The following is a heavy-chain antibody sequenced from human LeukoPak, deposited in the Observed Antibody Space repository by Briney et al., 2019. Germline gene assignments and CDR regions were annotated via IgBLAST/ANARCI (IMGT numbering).Heavy chain of an antibody. D-gene: IGHD3-10*01. CDR1: Y. CDR2: IYHSGST. CDR3: ARAGIYFGSGSYYYSFDS. J-gene: IGHJ4*02. V-gene: IGHV4-31*02. Sequence: YWIGWVRQMPGKGLEWMGYIYHSGSTFYNPSLKSRLTMSVDTSKNQFSMTLSSVTAADTALYYCARAGIYFGSGSYYYSFDSWGQGTLVTVSS.